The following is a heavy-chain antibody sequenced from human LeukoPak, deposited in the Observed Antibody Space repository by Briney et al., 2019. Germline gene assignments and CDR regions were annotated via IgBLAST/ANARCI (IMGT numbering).Heavy chain of an antibody. CDR3: ARDLAAYYDSSGYSH. D-gene: IGHD3-22*01. CDR1: GFTFSDYY. J-gene: IGHJ4*02. CDR2: ISSSGSTI. Sequence: GGSLRLACAASGFTFSDYYMSWIRQAPGKGLEWVSYISSSGSTIYYADSVKGRFTISRDNAKNSLYLQMNSLRAEDTAVYYCARDLAAYYDSSGYSHWGQGTLVTVSS. V-gene: IGHV3-11*01.